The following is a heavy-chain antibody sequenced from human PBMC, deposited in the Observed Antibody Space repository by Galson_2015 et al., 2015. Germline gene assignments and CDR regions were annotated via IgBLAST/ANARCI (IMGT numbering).Heavy chain of an antibody. CDR3: ARGGSGWPGYNY. D-gene: IGHD6-19*01. CDR2: INAGNGDT. V-gene: IGHV1-3*01. Sequence: CKASGYTFTNYAVHWVRRAPGQRLEWMGWINAGNGDTIYSQRFQDRVTITRDTSASTAYMELSSLRSEDTAVYYCARGGSGWPGYNYWGQGTLVTVSS. CDR1: GYTFTNYA. J-gene: IGHJ4*02.